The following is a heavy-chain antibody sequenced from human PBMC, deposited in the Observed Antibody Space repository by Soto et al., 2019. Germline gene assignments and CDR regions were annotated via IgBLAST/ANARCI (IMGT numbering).Heavy chain of an antibody. Sequence: GESLKISCKGSGYSFTSYCIGWVRQMPGKRLEWMGISYPDDYDSRYSPSFQGQVTISADKSISTAYLQWSSLKVSDTAMYYCARQTHYGSSAKRGFDVWGQGTMVTVSS. D-gene: IGHD3-22*01. CDR3: ARQTHYGSSAKRGFDV. J-gene: IGHJ3*01. V-gene: IGHV5-51*01. CDR2: SYPDDYDS. CDR1: GYSFTSYC.